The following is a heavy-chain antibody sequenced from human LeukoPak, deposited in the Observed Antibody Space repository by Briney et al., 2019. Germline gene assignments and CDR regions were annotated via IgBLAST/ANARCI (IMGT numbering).Heavy chain of an antibody. Sequence: GASVKVSCKASGGTFSDHAVSWVRQAPGQGLEWMGRIIPLLGVRSYAQKFQDRVTVSADKSTSTAYMELSSLRSEDTAVYYCARALIQYSSSSRTPAERYYYMDVWGKGTTVTVSS. D-gene: IGHD6-6*01. V-gene: IGHV1-69*04. J-gene: IGHJ6*03. CDR1: GGTFSDHA. CDR3: ARALIQYSSSSRTPAERYYYMDV. CDR2: IIPLLGVR.